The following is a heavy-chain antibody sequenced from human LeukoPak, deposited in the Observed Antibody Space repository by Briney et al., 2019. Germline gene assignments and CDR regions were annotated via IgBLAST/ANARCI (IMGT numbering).Heavy chain of an antibody. V-gene: IGHV3-53*01. CDR1: GFTVSSNY. Sequence: GGSLRLSCAASGFTVSSNYMSWVRQAPGKGLEWVSVIYSGGSTYYADSVKGRFTISRDNSKNTLYLQMNSLRAEDTAVYYCANDWPYCGGDCYVDYWGQGTLVTVSS. J-gene: IGHJ4*02. CDR2: IYSGGST. D-gene: IGHD2-21*01. CDR3: ANDWPYCGGDCYVDY.